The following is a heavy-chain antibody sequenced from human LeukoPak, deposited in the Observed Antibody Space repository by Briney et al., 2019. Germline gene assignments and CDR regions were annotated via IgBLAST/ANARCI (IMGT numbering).Heavy chain of an antibody. CDR1: GFTFSSYA. D-gene: IGHD1-26*01. CDR3: ARGVGAAVDY. V-gene: IGHV3-64*01. Sequence: PGGSLRLSCAASGFTFSSYAMHWVRQAPGKGLEYVSAISSNGGSTYYANSVKGRFTNSRDNSKNTLYLQMGSLRAEDMAVYYCARGVGAAVDYWGQGTLVTVSS. J-gene: IGHJ4*02. CDR2: ISSNGGST.